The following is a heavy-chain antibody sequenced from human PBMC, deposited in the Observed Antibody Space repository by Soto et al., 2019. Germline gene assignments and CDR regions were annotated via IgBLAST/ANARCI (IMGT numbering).Heavy chain of an antibody. V-gene: IGHV5-51*01. CDR2: IYPGDSDT. J-gene: IGHJ6*02. CDR1: GYSFTIYW. CDR3: AXGITGTKREYYYYGMDV. D-gene: IGHD1-7*01. Sequence: RGESLKISCKGSGYSFTIYWIGWVRQMPGKGLEWMGIIYPGDSDTRYSPSFQGQVTISADKSISTAYLQWSSLKASDTAMYYCAXGITGTKREYYYYGMDVWGQGTTVTVSS.